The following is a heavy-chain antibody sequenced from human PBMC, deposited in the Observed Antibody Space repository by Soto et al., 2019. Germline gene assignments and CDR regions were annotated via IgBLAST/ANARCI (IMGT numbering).Heavy chain of an antibody. CDR1: GFSFSNYG. CDR3: AKDRAPRPTLVRDYYYYVMDI. V-gene: IGHV3-30*18. CDR2: IFHDGSQT. D-gene: IGHD6-6*01. J-gene: IGHJ6*02. Sequence: QVQLVQSGGGAVPPGRSLRLSCAASGFSFSNYGMHWVRQAPGKGLEWVAVIFHDGSQTYYADSVKGRFSISRDNSNNTLYLQVSSLRVEDTAIYYCAKDRAPRPTLVRDYYYYVMDIWGQGTTVTVSS.